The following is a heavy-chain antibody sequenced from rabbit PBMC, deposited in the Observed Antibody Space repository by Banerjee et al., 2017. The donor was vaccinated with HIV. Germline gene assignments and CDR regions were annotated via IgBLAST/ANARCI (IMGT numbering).Heavy chain of an antibody. CDR3: ARDLAGVIGWNFNL. V-gene: IGHV1S45*01. J-gene: IGHJ4*01. D-gene: IGHD4-1*01. Sequence: QEQLEESGGDLVKPEGSLTLTCTASGFSFSSYYMTWVRQAPGKGLEWIACIYAGVSGNTYYASWAKGRFTISKTSSTALTLQMTSLTAADTATYFCARDLAGVIGWNFNLWGPGTLVTVS. CDR1: GFSFSSYYM. CDR2: IYAGVSGNT.